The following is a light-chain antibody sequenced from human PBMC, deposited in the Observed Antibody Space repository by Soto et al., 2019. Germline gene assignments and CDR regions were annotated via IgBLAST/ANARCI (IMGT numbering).Light chain of an antibody. CDR2: AAA. CDR1: QSVSSTF. CDR3: QQYGYSPPT. Sequence: ENVLTQSPGTLSLSPGDRATLSCRASQSVSSTFFAWYQQKPGQALRLLLYAAASRATVIPDRFSGSGSGTDFTLTISRLEPEDFAVYYCQQYGYSPPTFGQGTKLEIK. J-gene: IGKJ2*01. V-gene: IGKV3-20*01.